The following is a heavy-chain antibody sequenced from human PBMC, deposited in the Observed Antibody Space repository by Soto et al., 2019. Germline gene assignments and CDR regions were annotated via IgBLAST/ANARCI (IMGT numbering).Heavy chain of an antibody. Sequence: EVQLLESGGGLVQPGGSLRLPCAASGFTLRNYVMNWVRQAPGKGLEWVSAISGSDGSTYYADSVRGRFTISRDNSKNTLYLQMNSLRAEDTAVYYCAKDYDFWSGYYTPFDYWGQGTLVTVSS. CDR3: AKDYDFWSGYYTPFDY. D-gene: IGHD3-3*01. CDR1: GFTLRNYV. J-gene: IGHJ4*02. CDR2: ISGSDGST. V-gene: IGHV3-23*01.